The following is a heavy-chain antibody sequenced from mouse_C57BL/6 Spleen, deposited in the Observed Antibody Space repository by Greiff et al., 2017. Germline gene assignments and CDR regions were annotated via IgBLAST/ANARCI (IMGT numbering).Heavy chain of an antibody. CDR3: ARKVYYGSSYRYFDV. J-gene: IGHJ1*03. D-gene: IGHD1-1*01. CDR1: GYSITSGYY. V-gene: IGHV3-6*01. CDR2: ISYDGSN. Sequence: EVKLLESGPGLVKPSQSLSLTCSVTGYSITSGYYWNWIRQFPGNKLEWMGYISYDGSNNYNPSLKNRISITRDTSKNQFFLKLNSVTTEDTATYYCARKVYYGSSYRYFDVWGTGTTVTVSS.